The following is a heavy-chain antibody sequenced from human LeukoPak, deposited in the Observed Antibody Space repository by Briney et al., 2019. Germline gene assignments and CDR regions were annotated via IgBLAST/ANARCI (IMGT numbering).Heavy chain of an antibody. Sequence: SETLSLTCTVSGGSISSYYWSWIRQPPGKGLEWIGYIYYSGSTNYNPSLKSRVTISVDTSENQFSLKLSSVTAADTAVYYCARSSGVLLWFGELPTLDYWGQGTLVTVSS. CDR1: GGSISSYY. D-gene: IGHD3-10*01. CDR3: ARSSGVLLWFGELPTLDY. J-gene: IGHJ4*02. CDR2: IYYSGST. V-gene: IGHV4-59*01.